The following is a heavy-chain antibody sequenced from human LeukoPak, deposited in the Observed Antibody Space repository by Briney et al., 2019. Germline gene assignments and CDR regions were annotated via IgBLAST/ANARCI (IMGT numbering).Heavy chain of an antibody. V-gene: IGHV3-30*03. D-gene: IGHD6-19*01. CDR1: GFTFNTYG. CDR2: VSYDGSIK. Sequence: GGSLRLSCAASGFTFNTYGVHWVRQAPGKGLEWVAVVSYDGSIKYYADSVKGRFTISRDNSKNMLYLQMNSLRAEDTAVYYCARAHSSSDYFDCWGQGILVIVSS. J-gene: IGHJ4*02. CDR3: ARAHSSSDYFDC.